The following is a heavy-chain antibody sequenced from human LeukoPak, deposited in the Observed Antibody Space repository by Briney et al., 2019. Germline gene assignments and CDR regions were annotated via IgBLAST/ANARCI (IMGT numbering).Heavy chain of an antibody. D-gene: IGHD3-10*01. J-gene: IGHJ3*02. CDR2: IRQDGREI. V-gene: IGHV3-7*01. Sequence: GGSLRLSCVASGFTFNRHWMTWVRQAPGKGLEWLANIRQDGREIYYADSVKGRFSISRDNAEKSLYLQLNSPRAEDTAVYYCGRDREEMVRAPYGFDIWGQGTTVTVSS. CDR3: GRDREEMVRAPYGFDI. CDR1: GFTFNRHW.